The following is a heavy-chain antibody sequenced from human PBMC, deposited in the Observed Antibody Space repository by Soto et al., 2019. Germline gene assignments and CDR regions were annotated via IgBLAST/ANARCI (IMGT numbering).Heavy chain of an antibody. CDR2: INHSGST. D-gene: IGHD3-10*01. V-gene: IGHV4-34*01. Sequence: QVQLQQWGAGLLKPSETLSLTCAVYGGSFSGYYWSWIRQPPGKGLEWIGEINHSGSTNYNPSLKSRVTMSVDTSDNQFSMKLSSVTAADTAVYYCARAARLLWFGEFPLDYWGQGTLVTVSS. CDR3: ARAARLLWFGEFPLDY. J-gene: IGHJ4*02. CDR1: GGSFSGYY.